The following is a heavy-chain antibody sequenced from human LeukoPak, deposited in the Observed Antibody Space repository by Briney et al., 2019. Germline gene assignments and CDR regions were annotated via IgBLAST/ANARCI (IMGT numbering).Heavy chain of an antibody. CDR3: ARLDARYSGSYSYFDY. CDR1: GYSFTSYW. D-gene: IGHD1-26*01. CDR2: IYPGDSDT. V-gene: IGHV5-51*01. Sequence: GESLKISCKGSGYSFTSYWIGWVRQMPGKGLDWMGIIYPGDSDTRYSPSFQGQVTISADKSISTAYLQWSSLKASDTAMYYCARLDARYSGSYSYFDYWGQGTLVTVSS. J-gene: IGHJ4*02.